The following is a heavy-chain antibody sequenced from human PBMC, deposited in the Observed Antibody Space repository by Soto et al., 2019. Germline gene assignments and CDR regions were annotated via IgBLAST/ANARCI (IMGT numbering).Heavy chain of an antibody. CDR3: ARATGVATIDY. CDR2: INHSGST. D-gene: IGHD5-12*01. Sequence: QVQLQQWGAGLLKPSETLSLTCAVYGGSFSGYYWSWIRQPPGKGLAWIGEINHSGSTNYNPSLKSRVTISVDTSKNQFSLKLSSVTAADTAVYYCARATGVATIDYWGQGTLVTVSS. J-gene: IGHJ4*02. CDR1: GGSFSGYY. V-gene: IGHV4-34*01.